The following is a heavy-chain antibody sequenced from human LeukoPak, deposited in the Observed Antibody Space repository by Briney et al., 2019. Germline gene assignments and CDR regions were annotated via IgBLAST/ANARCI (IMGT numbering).Heavy chain of an antibody. D-gene: IGHD3-9*01. J-gene: IGHJ4*02. V-gene: IGHV4-39*01. Sequence: SETLSLTCTVSGGSVSIGSSYWGWIRQPPGSGLGWIGTVYHTGTTYYNPSLRSRVTMSVDTSKNQFSLKMSSVTAADTAVYYCARLYYHTSRYYDFWGQGTLVTVSS. CDR1: GGSVSIGSSY. CDR2: VYHTGTT. CDR3: ARLYYHTSRYYDF.